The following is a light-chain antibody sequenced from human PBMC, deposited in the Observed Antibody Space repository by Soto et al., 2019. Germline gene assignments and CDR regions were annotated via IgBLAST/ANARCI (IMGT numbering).Light chain of an antibody. Sequence: QSVLTQPPSVSGAPGQRVTISCTGSSPNIGAGYDVHWYQQLPGTAPKLLIYGNSNRPSGVPDRFSGSKSGTSASLAITGLQAEDDADYYCQSYDSSLSAHVVFGGGTKLTVL. V-gene: IGLV1-40*01. CDR2: GNS. CDR3: QSYDSSLSAHVV. J-gene: IGLJ2*01. CDR1: SPNIGAGYD.